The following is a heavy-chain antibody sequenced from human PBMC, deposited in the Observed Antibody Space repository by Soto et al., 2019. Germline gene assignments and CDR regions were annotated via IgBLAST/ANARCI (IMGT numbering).Heavy chain of an antibody. CDR1: GFTFSSSG. Sequence: QVQLVESGGGVVQPGRSLRLSCAASGFTFSSSGMHWVRQAPGKGLEWVAVISYDGSNKFYADSVKGRFTISRDNFRNTLYLQMNSLRAEDTAGYYCAKEFHSWNYFDYWGQGTLVTVAS. CDR2: ISYDGSNK. J-gene: IGHJ4*02. CDR3: AKEFHSWNYFDY. D-gene: IGHD1-20*01. V-gene: IGHV3-30*18.